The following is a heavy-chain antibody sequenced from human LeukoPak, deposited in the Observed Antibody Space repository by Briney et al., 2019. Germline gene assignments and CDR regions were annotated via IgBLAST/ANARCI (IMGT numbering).Heavy chain of an antibody. CDR3: ARATLGYYSRTSCIGKGYYYMDV. Sequence: ASVKVSCKASGYSFTSYGISWVRQAPGQGLEWMGWISAYNGNTNYAQKLQGRVTMTTDTSTSTAYMELTSLRSDDTAVYYCARATLGYYSRTSCIGKGYYYMDVWGQGNTVTVSS. D-gene: IGHD2-2*01. J-gene: IGHJ6*03. V-gene: IGHV1-18*01. CDR1: GYSFTSYG. CDR2: ISAYNGNT.